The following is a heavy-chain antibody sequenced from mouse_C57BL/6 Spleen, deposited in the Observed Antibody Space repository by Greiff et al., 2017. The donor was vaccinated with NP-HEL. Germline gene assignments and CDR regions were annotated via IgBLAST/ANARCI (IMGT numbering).Heavy chain of an antibody. CDR1: GFTFSSYA. CDR3: TREGVYYGSSYGAMDY. V-gene: IGHV5-9-1*02. Sequence: EVMLVESGEGLVKPGGSLKLSCAASGFTFSSYAMSWVRQTPEKRLEWVAYISSGGDYIYYADTVKGRFTISRDNARNTLYLQMSSLKSEDTAMYYCTREGVYYGSSYGAMDYWGQGTSVTVSS. D-gene: IGHD1-1*01. J-gene: IGHJ4*01. CDR2: ISSGGDYI.